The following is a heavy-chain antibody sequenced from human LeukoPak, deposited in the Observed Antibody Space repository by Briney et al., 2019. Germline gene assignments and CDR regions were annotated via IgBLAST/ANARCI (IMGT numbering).Heavy chain of an antibody. CDR2: IIPIFATA. CDR1: GYTFTGYY. J-gene: IGHJ3*02. D-gene: IGHD3-10*01. V-gene: IGHV1-69*13. CDR3: AVGVRGSGSYQIWGHAFDI. Sequence: SVKVSCKASGYTFTGYYMHWVRQAPGQGLEWMGGIIPIFATADYAQKFQGRVTITADESTSTAYMELSSLGSEDTAVYYCAVGVRGSGSYQIWGHAFDIWGQGTMVTVSS.